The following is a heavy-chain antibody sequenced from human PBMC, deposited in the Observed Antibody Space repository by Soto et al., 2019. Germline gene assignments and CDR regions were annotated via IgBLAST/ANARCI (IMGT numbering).Heavy chain of an antibody. CDR1: GGTFSNDI. V-gene: IGHV1-69*08. CDR3: VRDSPIGSTYSGYDGIDY. D-gene: IGHD5-12*01. J-gene: IGHJ4*02. Sequence: QVQLVQSGAEVKKPGSSVKVSCKASGGTFSNDIITWVRQAPGQGLEWMGGIIPLLDITNYARKFQGRVKITPDKSTSTAYMELNSLRSEDTAVYYCVRDSPIGSTYSGYDGIDYWGQGTLVTVSS. CDR2: IIPLLDIT.